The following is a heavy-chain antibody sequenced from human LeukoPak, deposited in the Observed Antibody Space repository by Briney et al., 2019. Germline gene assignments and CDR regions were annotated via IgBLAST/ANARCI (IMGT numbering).Heavy chain of an antibody. V-gene: IGHV1-3*01. CDR3: ARDSGPYSSSRIGPLDAFDI. CDR1: RYTFTSYA. Sequence: ASVKVSCKASRYTFTSYAMHWVRQAPGQRLEWMGWINAGTGNTKYSQKFQGRVTITRDTSASTAYMELSSLRSEDTAVYYCARDSGPYSSSRIGPLDAFDIWGQGTMVTVSS. D-gene: IGHD6-6*01. CDR2: INAGTGNT. J-gene: IGHJ3*02.